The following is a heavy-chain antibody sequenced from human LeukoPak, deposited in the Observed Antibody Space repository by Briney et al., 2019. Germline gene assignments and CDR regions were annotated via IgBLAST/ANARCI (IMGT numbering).Heavy chain of an antibody. Sequence: SVKVSCKASGYTFTSYGISWVRQAPGQGLEWMGRIIPILGIANYAQKFQGRVTITADKSTSTAYMELSSLRSEDTAVYYCARGGDDYGDYYFDYWGQGTLVTVSS. CDR2: IIPILGIA. J-gene: IGHJ4*02. D-gene: IGHD4-17*01. CDR1: GYTFTSYG. CDR3: ARGGDDYGDYYFDY. V-gene: IGHV1-69*04.